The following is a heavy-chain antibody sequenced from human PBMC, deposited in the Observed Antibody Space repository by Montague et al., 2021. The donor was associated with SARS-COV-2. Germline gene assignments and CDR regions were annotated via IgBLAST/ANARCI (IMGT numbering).Heavy chain of an antibody. CDR1: GFTFNSYA. Sequence: SLRLSFSASGFTFNSYAMSWVRQAPGKGLEWVSIISNGGSSTYYADSVKGRFTISRDNSKNTLYLQMNSMRAEDTAVYYCAKSHRYYNRNFDYWGQGTLVTVSS. V-gene: IGHV3-23*03. CDR2: ISNGGSST. D-gene: IGHD3-22*01. J-gene: IGHJ4*02. CDR3: AKSHRYYNRNFDY.